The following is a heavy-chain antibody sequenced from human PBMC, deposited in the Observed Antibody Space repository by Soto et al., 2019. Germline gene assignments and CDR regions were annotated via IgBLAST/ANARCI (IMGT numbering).Heavy chain of an antibody. CDR1: GYTFIGYY. CDR2: INPNSGGT. V-gene: IGHV1-2*04. Sequence: QVQLVQSGAEVKKTGASVKVSCKASGYTFIGYYIHWVRQAPGQGLEWMGWINPNSGGTNYAQRFQGWVTMTRDRTITTANMELSRLKTDDTAVYYCARVGGGLASLGYYGMDVWGQGTMVTVSS. D-gene: IGHD3-10*01. CDR3: ARVGGGLASLGYYGMDV. J-gene: IGHJ6*02.